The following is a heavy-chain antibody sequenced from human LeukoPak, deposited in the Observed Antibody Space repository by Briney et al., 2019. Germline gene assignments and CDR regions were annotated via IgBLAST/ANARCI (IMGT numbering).Heavy chain of an antibody. CDR3: ASVSDWFDP. CDR2: IYYSGST. Sequence: KPSETLSLTCTVSGGSISSSSYYWGWIRQPPGKGLEWIGSIYYSGSTYYNPSLKSRVTISVDTSKNQFSLKLSSVTAADTAVYYCASVSDWFDPWGQGTLVTVSS. V-gene: IGHV4-39*01. CDR1: GGSISSSSYY. D-gene: IGHD2-8*01. J-gene: IGHJ5*02.